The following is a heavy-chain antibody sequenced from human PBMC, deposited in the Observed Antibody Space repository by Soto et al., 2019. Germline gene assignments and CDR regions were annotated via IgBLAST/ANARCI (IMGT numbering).Heavy chain of an antibody. V-gene: IGHV1-18*01. Sequence: GASVKVSCKTSGYTFSNYGITWVRQAPGQPLEWLGWISLYSDGTNYAQKFQGRVSMATDTSTTTAYMELRSLRSDDTAVYYCARVVPGAEAWFGPWGQGTLVTVSS. CDR2: ISLYSDGT. CDR3: ARVVPGAEAWFGP. CDR1: GYTFSNYG. D-gene: IGHD2-2*01. J-gene: IGHJ5*02.